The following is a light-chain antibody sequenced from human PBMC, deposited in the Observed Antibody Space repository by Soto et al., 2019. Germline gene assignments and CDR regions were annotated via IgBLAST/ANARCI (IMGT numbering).Light chain of an antibody. Sequence: DIQMTQSPSSLSASVGDRVTITCRASQTISTYLNWYQQKVGKAPKLLIYAASSLQGGVPSRFSGSGSGTDFTLTISSLQPEDFATYYCQQRVSTPWTFGQGTNVDIK. V-gene: IGKV1-39*01. CDR1: QTISTY. J-gene: IGKJ1*01. CDR2: AAS. CDR3: QQRVSTPWT.